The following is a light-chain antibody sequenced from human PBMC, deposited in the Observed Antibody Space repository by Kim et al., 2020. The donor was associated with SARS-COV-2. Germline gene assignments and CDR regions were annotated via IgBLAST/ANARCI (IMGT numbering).Light chain of an antibody. CDR1: SGYSNYK. Sequence: QPVLTQSPSASASLGASVTLTCTLSSGYSNYKVDWYQQRPGKGPRFVMRVGTGGIVGSKGDGIPDRFSVLGSGLNRYLTIKNIQEEDESDYHCGADHGSGSNFKRVFGGGTQLNVL. CDR3: GADHGSGSNFKRV. J-gene: IGLJ3*02. CDR2: VGTGGIVG. V-gene: IGLV9-49*01.